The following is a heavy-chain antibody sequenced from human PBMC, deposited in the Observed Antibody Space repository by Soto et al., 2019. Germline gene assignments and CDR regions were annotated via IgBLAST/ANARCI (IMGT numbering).Heavy chain of an antibody. J-gene: IGHJ5*02. Sequence: PGGSLRLSCAASGFTVSGDNMNWVRRAPGKGLEWVSTIYTGCNTYYADSVKGRFTISRDSSKNTLSLQMNSLRADDTAVYYCARAPPGWEGGVDLWGQGTLVTVSS. V-gene: IGHV3-53*01. CDR1: GFTVSGDN. D-gene: IGHD3-16*01. CDR3: ARAPPGWEGGVDL. CDR2: IYTGCNT.